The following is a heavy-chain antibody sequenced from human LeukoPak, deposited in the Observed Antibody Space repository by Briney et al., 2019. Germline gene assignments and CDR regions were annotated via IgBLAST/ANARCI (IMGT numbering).Heavy chain of an antibody. J-gene: IGHJ3*02. Sequence: ASVKVSCKASGYTFTSYDINWVRQATGQGLEWMGWMNPNSGNTGYAQKFQGRVTITRNTSISTAYMELSSLRSEDTAVYYCARAYSYGSYDAFDIWGQGTMVTVSS. D-gene: IGHD5-18*01. CDR2: MNPNSGNT. CDR3: ARAYSYGSYDAFDI. CDR1: GYTFTSYD. V-gene: IGHV1-8*03.